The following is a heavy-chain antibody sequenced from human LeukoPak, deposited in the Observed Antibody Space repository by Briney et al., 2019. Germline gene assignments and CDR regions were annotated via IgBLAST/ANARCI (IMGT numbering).Heavy chain of an antibody. CDR2: IKQDGSEK. CDR3: ARELNRYDFWSGPIGVFDY. Sequence: GGSLRLSCAASGFTFSSYWMSWVRQAPGKGLEWVANIKQDGSEKYYVDSVKGRFTISRDNAKNSLYLQMNSLRAEDTAVYYCARELNRYDFWSGPIGVFDYWGQGTLVTVSS. V-gene: IGHV3-7*01. D-gene: IGHD3-3*01. CDR1: GFTFSSYW. J-gene: IGHJ4*02.